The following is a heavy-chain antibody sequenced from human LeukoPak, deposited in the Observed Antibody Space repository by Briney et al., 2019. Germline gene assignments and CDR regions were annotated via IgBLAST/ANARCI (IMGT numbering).Heavy chain of an antibody. Sequence: GGSLRLSCAASGFTVSSNYMSWVRQAPGKGLEWVSVIYGGGSTYYADSVKGRFTISRDNSKNTLYLQMNSLRAEDTAVYYCAREEELWLRRTLVNWGQGTLVTVSS. J-gene: IGHJ4*02. CDR2: IYGGGST. CDR3: AREEELWLRRTLVN. D-gene: IGHD5-18*01. V-gene: IGHV3-66*01. CDR1: GFTVSSNY.